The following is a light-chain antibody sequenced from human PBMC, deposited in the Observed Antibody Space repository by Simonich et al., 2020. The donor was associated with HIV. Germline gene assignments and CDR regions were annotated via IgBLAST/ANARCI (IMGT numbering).Light chain of an antibody. CDR1: QDIINS. V-gene: IGKV1-16*01. CDR3: QQYNNYPKT. CDR2: AAS. J-gene: IGKJ1*01. Sequence: DIQMTQSPSSLSASVGDSVTITCRTSQDIINSLAWYKQQPGKAPKLLLYAASSLQSGVPSRFSGSGSGAEFTLTISSMQPDDFATYYCQQYNNYPKTFRQGTKVEIK.